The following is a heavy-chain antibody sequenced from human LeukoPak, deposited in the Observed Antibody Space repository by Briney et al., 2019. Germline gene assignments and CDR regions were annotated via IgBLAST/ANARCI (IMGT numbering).Heavy chain of an antibody. CDR3: ARGGVRYYYESSAYYPEDS. J-gene: IGHJ5*01. Sequence: ASVKVSCKASGYTFTSYGISWVRQAPGQGLEWMGWISAYNGNTNYAQKLQGRVTMTTDTSTSTAYMELRSLRSDDTAVYYCARGGVRYYYESSAYYPEDSWGQGTLVTVSS. D-gene: IGHD3-22*01. V-gene: IGHV1-18*01. CDR2: ISAYNGNT. CDR1: GYTFTSYG.